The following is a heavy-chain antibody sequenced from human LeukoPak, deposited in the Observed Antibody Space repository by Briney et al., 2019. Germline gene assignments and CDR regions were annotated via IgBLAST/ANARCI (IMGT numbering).Heavy chain of an antibody. Sequence: GASVKVSCKASGYTFTSYYTHWVRQAPGQGLEWMGIINPSGGSTSYAQKFQGRVTMTRDTSTSTVYMELSSLRSEDTAVYYCARDSRTTVTTNHYYFDYWGQGTLVTVSS. CDR3: ARDSRTTVTTNHYYFDY. CDR2: INPSGGST. V-gene: IGHV1-46*01. J-gene: IGHJ4*02. CDR1: GYTFTSYY. D-gene: IGHD4-17*01.